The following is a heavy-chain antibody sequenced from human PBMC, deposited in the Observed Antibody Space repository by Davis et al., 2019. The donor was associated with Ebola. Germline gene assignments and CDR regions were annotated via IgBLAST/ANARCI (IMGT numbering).Heavy chain of an antibody. Sequence: GGSLRLSCAASGFTFSSYAMSWVRQAPGKGLEWVSAISGSGGSTYYADSVKGRFTISRDNSKKTMYLQMNSLRAEDTAVYYCAKDSVVVTATNDYWGQGTLVTVSS. CDR1: GFTFSSYA. CDR2: ISGSGGST. V-gene: IGHV3-23*01. J-gene: IGHJ4*02. D-gene: IGHD2-21*02. CDR3: AKDSVVVTATNDY.